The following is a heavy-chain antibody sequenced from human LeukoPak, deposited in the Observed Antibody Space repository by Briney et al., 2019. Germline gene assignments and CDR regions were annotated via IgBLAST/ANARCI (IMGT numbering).Heavy chain of an antibody. Sequence: ASVKVSCKASGYTFTSYYMHWVRQAPGQGLEWMGIINPSGGSTSYAQKFQGRVTMTRDTSISTAYMELSRLRSDDTAVYYCARVPREYSYGIYDYWGQGTLVTVSS. J-gene: IGHJ4*02. CDR2: INPSGGST. V-gene: IGHV1-46*01. D-gene: IGHD5-18*01. CDR1: GYTFTSYY. CDR3: ARVPREYSYGIYDY.